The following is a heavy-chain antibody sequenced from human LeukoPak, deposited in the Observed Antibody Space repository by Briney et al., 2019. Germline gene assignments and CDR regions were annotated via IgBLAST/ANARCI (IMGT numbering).Heavy chain of an antibody. CDR3: AKDRSVIRAFVI. CDR1: GFTFSSYG. V-gene: IGHV3-30*02. J-gene: IGHJ3*02. Sequence: PGGALRLSCAASGFTFSSYGMHWGRQAPGKGLEWVAFIRYDGSIKYYADSVKGRFTISRGNSKNTLYLQMNSLGAEDTGVYYCAKDRSVIRAFVIWGQGTMVTVSS. D-gene: IGHD3-10*01. CDR2: IRYDGSIK.